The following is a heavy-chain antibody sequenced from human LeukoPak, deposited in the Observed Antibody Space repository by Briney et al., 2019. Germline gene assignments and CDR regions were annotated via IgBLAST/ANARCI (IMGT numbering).Heavy chain of an antibody. CDR3: ASSSSGYSYGAHY. D-gene: IGHD5-18*01. CDR1: GGSISSGGYS. V-gene: IGHV4-30-2*02. Sequence: SETLSLTCAVSGGSISSGGYSWSWIRQPPGKGLEWIGYIYHSGSTYYNPSLKSRVTISVDRSKNQFSLKLSSVTAADTAVYYCASSSSGYSYGAHYWGQGTLVTVSS. J-gene: IGHJ4*02. CDR2: IYHSGST.